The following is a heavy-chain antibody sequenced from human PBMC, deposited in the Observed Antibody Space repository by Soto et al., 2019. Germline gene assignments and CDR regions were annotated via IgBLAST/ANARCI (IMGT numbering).Heavy chain of an antibody. CDR2: IIPIFGTA. J-gene: IGHJ4*02. D-gene: IGHD3-16*01. Sequence: ASVKVSCKASGGTFSSYAISWVRQAPGQGLEWMGGIIPIFGTANYAQKFQGRVTITADESTSTAYMELSSLRSEDTAVYYCARHSLRYSEPTPYYLDYWGQGTLVTVSS. CDR3: ARHSLRYSEPTPYYLDY. CDR1: GGTFSSYA. V-gene: IGHV1-69*13.